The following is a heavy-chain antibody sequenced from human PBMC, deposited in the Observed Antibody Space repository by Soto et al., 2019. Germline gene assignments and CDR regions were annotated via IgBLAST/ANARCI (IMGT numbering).Heavy chain of an antibody. D-gene: IGHD2-15*01. V-gene: IGHV4-34*01. CDR2: INHSGST. CDR3: ARGTWSCSGGSCYSRALGYFDY. CDR1: GGSFSGYY. Sequence: QVQLQQWGAGLLKPSETLSLTCAVYGGSFSGYYWSWIRQPPGKGLEWIGEINHSGSTNYNPSLNSRVTISVDTSKNQFSLKLSSVTAADTAVYYCARGTWSCSGGSCYSRALGYFDYWGQGTLVTVSS. J-gene: IGHJ4*02.